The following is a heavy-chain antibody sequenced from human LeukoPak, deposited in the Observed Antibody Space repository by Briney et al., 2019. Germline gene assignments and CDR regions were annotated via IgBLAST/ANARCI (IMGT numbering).Heavy chain of an antibody. CDR1: GFTFSSYE. V-gene: IGHV3-48*03. J-gene: IGHJ4*02. Sequence: GSLRLSCAASGFTFSSYEMNWVRQAPGKGLEWVSYISSSGSTIYYADSVKGRFTISRDNAKNSLYLQMNSLRAEDTAVYYCARGAGGYSYYYFDYWGQGTLVTVSS. D-gene: IGHD5-18*01. CDR2: ISSSGSTI. CDR3: ARGAGGYSYYYFDY.